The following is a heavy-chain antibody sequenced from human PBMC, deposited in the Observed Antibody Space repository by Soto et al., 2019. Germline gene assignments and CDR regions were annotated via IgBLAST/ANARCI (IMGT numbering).Heavy chain of an antibody. V-gene: IGHV2-26*01. CDR3: ARIFGYSGYDRDYYYYMDV. J-gene: IGHJ6*03. Sequence: QVTLKESGPVLVKPTETLTLTCTVSGFSLSNARMGVSWIRQPPGKALEWLAHIFSNDEKSYSTSLKSRLTISKDTSKSQVVLTMTNMDPVDTATYYCARIFGYSGYDRDYYYYMDVWGKGTTVTVSS. CDR2: IFSNDEK. D-gene: IGHD5-12*01. CDR1: GFSLSNARMG.